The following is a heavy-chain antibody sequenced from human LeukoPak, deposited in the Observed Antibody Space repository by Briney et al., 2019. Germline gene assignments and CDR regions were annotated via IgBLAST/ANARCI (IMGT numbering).Heavy chain of an antibody. CDR1: GGSFSGYY. D-gene: IGHD3-10*02. CDR2: INHSGST. V-gene: IGHV4-34*01. CDR3: ARVNPHYIRVYYFDY. J-gene: IGHJ4*02. Sequence: SETLSLTCAVYGGSFSGYYWSWIRQPPGKGLEWIGEINHSGSTNYNPSLKSRVTISVDTSKNQFSLKLSSVTAADTAVYYCARVNPHYIRVYYFDYWGQGTLVTVSS.